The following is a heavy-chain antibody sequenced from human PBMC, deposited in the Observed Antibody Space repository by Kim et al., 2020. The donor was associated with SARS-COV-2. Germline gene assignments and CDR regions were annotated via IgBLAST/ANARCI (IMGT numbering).Heavy chain of an antibody. J-gene: IGHJ4*02. V-gene: IGHV3-53*01. CDR3: ARDALLIY. D-gene: IGHD2-15*01. Sequence: GGSLRLSCAASGFNVGTNYLSWVRQAPGKGLEWVSVILSGGSTHYTDSVRGRFTISRDNSRNTLYLQMDNLRVDDTAVYYCARDALLIYWGQGALVTVSS. CDR1: GFNVGTNY. CDR2: ILSGGST.